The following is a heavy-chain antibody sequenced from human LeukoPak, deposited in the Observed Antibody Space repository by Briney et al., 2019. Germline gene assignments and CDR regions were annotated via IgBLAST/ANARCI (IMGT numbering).Heavy chain of an antibody. CDR2: ISSSSSYI. D-gene: IGHD3-9*01. V-gene: IGHV3-21*01. CDR1: GFTFSSYS. J-gene: IGHJ4*02. CDR3: ARDKGVLRYFDWSLY. Sequence: GGSLRLSCAASGFTFSSYSMNWVRQAPGKGLEWVSSISSSSSYIYYADSVKGRFTISRDNAKNSLYLQMNSLRAEDTAVYYCARDKGVLRYFDWSLYWGQGTLVTVSS.